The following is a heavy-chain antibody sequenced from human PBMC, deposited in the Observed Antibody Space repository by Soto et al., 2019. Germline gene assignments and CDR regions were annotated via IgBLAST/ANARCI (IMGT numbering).Heavy chain of an antibody. J-gene: IGHJ4*02. CDR2: ISSSGSHA. D-gene: IGHD1-1*01. CDR3: ARDRDGYNPVDY. V-gene: IGHV3-21*01. Sequence: EVQLVEAGGGLVKPGGSLRLSCAASGFIFSSYSMNWVRQAPGKGLEWVSCISSSGSHAYYADSVKGRFTISRDNAKESLYLQMKSLRAEDTAVYYCARDRDGYNPVDYWGQGTLVTVSS. CDR1: GFIFSSYS.